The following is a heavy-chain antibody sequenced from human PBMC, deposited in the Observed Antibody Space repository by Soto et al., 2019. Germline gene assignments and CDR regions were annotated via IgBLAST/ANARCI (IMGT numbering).Heavy chain of an antibody. D-gene: IGHD2-2*01. V-gene: IGHV1-24*01. CDR1: GYTLTELS. Sequence: ASVKVSCKVSGYTLTELSMHWVRQAPGKGLEWMGGFDPEDGETIYAQKFQGRVTMTEDTSTDTAYMELSSLRSEDTAVYYCAAGVLNIVVVPAATSDFDYWGQGTLVTVSS. CDR2: FDPEDGET. J-gene: IGHJ4*02. CDR3: AAGVLNIVVVPAATSDFDY.